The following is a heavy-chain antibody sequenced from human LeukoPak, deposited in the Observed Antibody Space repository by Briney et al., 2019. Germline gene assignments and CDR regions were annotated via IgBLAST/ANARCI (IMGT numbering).Heavy chain of an antibody. Sequence: PSETLSLTCAVYGGSFSGYYWSWIRQPPRKGLEWIGEINHSGSTNYNPSLKSRVTISVDTSKNQFSLKLSSVTAADTAVYYCARAEAGGGYCSSTSCYQAFDIWGQGTMVTVSS. V-gene: IGHV4-34*01. CDR3: ARAEAGGGYCSSTSCYQAFDI. CDR1: GGSFSGYY. CDR2: INHSGST. J-gene: IGHJ3*02. D-gene: IGHD2-2*01.